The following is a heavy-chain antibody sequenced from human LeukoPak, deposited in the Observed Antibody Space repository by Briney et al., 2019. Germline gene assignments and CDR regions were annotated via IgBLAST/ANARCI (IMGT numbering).Heavy chain of an antibody. D-gene: IGHD5-12*01. J-gene: IGHJ4*02. CDR1: GYTFTSYG. Sequence: ASVKVSCKASGYTFTSYGISWVRQAPGQGLEWMGWISAYNGNTNYAQKLQGRVTMTTDTSTSTAYMELSSLRSEDTAVYYCAGADVDIVATPTYYFDYWGQGTLVTVSS. CDR2: ISAYNGNT. V-gene: IGHV1-18*01. CDR3: AGADVDIVATPTYYFDY.